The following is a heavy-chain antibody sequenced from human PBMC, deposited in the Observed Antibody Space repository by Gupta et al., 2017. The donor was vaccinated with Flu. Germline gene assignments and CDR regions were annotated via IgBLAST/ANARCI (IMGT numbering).Heavy chain of an antibody. CDR3: AKEDKPVAGTRDY. CDR1: FSNYG. J-gene: IGHJ4*02. V-gene: IGHV3-23*01. Sequence: FSNYGMSWVRQVPGKGLEWVPGISGSGTQTYYADSVRGRFIMSRDNSNTTLYLKMKRTRVEETAVYYCAKEDKPVAGTRDYWGQGTLVTVSS. CDR2: ISGSGTQT. D-gene: IGHD6-19*01.